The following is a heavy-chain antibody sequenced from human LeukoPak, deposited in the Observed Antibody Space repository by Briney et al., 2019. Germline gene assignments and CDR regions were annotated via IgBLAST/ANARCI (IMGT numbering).Heavy chain of an antibody. CDR1: GGSISTYY. CDR3: ARHDHSNTPHWYFDL. D-gene: IGHD2-15*01. Sequence: SETLSLTCTVSGGSISTYYWSWIRQSPGKGLEWIGYIYYSGSTNYNPSLKSRVTISVDTSKNQFSLKLSSVTAADTAVYYCARHDHSNTPHWYFDLWGRGTLVTVSS. V-gene: IGHV4-59*08. CDR2: IYYSGST. J-gene: IGHJ2*01.